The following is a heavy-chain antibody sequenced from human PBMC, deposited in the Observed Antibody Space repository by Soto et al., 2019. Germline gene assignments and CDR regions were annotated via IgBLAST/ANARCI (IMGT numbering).Heavy chain of an antibody. V-gene: IGHV3-33*01. J-gene: IGHJ5*02. D-gene: IGHD6-19*01. CDR1: GFTFRSYV. CDR2: IWNTGSNK. Sequence: QEQLVESGGGVVQPGRSLRLSCVASGFTFRSYVMHWVRQAPGKGLEWVAGIWNTGSNKYYADSVKGRFTISRDNSNNTLYLQMNSLRAEDTAVYYCVRPEGQWLVLASWGQGTLVTVSS. CDR3: VRPEGQWLVLAS.